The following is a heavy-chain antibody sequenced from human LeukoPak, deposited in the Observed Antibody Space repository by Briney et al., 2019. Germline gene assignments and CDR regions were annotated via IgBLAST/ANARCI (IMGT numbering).Heavy chain of an antibody. J-gene: IGHJ4*02. V-gene: IGHV1-69*04. CDR3: ARDRVAAAGTFDY. Sequence: GASVKVSCKASGGTFSSYAISWVRQAPGQGLEWMGRIIPILGIANYAQKFQGRVTIPADKSTSTAYMELSSLRSEDTAVYYCARDRVAAAGTFDYWGQGTLVTVSS. D-gene: IGHD6-13*01. CDR1: GGTFSSYA. CDR2: IIPILGIA.